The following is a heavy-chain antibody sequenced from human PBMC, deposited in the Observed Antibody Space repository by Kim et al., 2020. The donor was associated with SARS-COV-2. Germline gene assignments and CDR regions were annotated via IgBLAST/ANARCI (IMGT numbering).Heavy chain of an antibody. CDR3: AKEAIGPTIFGVVIYVDY. V-gene: IGHV3-23*01. Sequence: GGSLRLSCAASGFTFSSYAMSWVRQAPGKGLEWVSAISGSGGSTYYADSVKGRFTISRDNSKNTLYLQMNSLRAEDTAVYYCAKEAIGPTIFGVVIYVDYWGQGTLVTVSS. CDR1: GFTFSSYA. CDR2: ISGSGGST. D-gene: IGHD3-3*01. J-gene: IGHJ4*02.